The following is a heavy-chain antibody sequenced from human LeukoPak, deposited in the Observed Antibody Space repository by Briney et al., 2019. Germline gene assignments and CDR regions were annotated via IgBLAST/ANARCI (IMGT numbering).Heavy chain of an antibody. J-gene: IGHJ6*02. Sequence: GGSLRLSCAASGFTFSSYAMHWVRQAPGKGLEWVAVISYDGSNKYYADSVKGRFTISRDNSKNTLYLQMNSLRAEDTAVYYCARGAVPAAIERLSLQYGMDAWGQGTTVTVSS. CDR2: ISYDGSNK. V-gene: IGHV3-30*04. CDR1: GFTFSSYA. D-gene: IGHD2-2*02. CDR3: ARGAVPAAIERLSLQYGMDA.